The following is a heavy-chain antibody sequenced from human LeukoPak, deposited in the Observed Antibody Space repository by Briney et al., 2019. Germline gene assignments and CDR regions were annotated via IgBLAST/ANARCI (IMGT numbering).Heavy chain of an antibody. D-gene: IGHD1-26*01. CDR3: ASMIVGAPSPFDY. Sequence: SETLPLTCTVSGGSISSGGYYWSWIRQPPGKGLEWIGYIYHSGSTYYNPSLKSRVTISVDRSKNQFSLKLSSVTAADTAVYYCASMIVGAPSPFDYWGQGTLVTVSS. CDR1: GGSISSGGYY. J-gene: IGHJ4*02. CDR2: IYHSGST. V-gene: IGHV4-30-2*01.